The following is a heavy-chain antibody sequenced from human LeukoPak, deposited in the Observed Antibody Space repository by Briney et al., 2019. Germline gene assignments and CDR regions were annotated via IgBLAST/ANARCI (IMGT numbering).Heavy chain of an antibody. CDR3: ARVNGYGSGSYLYYFDY. CDR2: MNPNSGNT. CDR1: GYTFTSYD. J-gene: IGHJ4*02. D-gene: IGHD3-10*01. Sequence: ASVKVSCKXSGYTFTSYDINWVRQATRQGLEWMGWMNPNSGNTGYSQKFQGRVTITRNTSISTACMELSSLRSEDTAVYYCARVNGYGSGSYLYYFDYWGQGTLVTVSS. V-gene: IGHV1-8*03.